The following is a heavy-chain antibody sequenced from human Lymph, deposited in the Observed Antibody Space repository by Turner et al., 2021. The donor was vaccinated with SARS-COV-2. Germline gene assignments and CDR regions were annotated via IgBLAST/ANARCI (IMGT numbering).Heavy chain of an antibody. V-gene: IGHV3-30-3*01. D-gene: IGHD6-25*01. CDR1: GFTFSSYA. Sequence: QVQLVESGGGVVQPGRSLRLSCAASGFTFSSYAMHWVHQAPDKGLEWVALISYDGSNKYYADSVKGRFTISRDNSKNTLYLQMNSLRAEDTAVYYCARDVGAALDYWGQGTLVTVSS. J-gene: IGHJ4*02. CDR3: ARDVGAALDY. CDR2: ISYDGSNK.